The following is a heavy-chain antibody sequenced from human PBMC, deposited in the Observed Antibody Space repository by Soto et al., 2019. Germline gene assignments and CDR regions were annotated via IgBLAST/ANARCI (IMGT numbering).Heavy chain of an antibody. Sequence: QLQLQESGPGLVKPSETLSLTCTVSGGSISSSSYYWGWIRQPPGKGLEWIGSIYYSGSTYYNPSLKSRVTISVDTSKNQFSLKLSSVTAADTAVYYCARHWYYDFWSGYSPYFDYWGQGTLVTVSS. CDR1: GGSISSSSYY. J-gene: IGHJ4*02. D-gene: IGHD3-3*01. CDR2: IYYSGST. CDR3: ARHWYYDFWSGYSPYFDY. V-gene: IGHV4-39*01.